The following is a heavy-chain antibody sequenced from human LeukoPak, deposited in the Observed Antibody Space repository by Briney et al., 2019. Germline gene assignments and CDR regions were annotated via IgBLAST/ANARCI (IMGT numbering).Heavy chain of an antibody. Sequence: SETLSLTCTVSGGSISSYYWSWIRQPAGKGLEWIGYIYYSGSTNYNPSLKSRVTISVDTSKNQFSLKLSSVTAADTAVYYCASGRTYYYDSSGYPEGFDYWGQGTLVTVSS. D-gene: IGHD3-22*01. CDR3: ASGRTYYYDSSGYPEGFDY. CDR1: GGSISSYY. CDR2: IYYSGST. J-gene: IGHJ4*02. V-gene: IGHV4-59*01.